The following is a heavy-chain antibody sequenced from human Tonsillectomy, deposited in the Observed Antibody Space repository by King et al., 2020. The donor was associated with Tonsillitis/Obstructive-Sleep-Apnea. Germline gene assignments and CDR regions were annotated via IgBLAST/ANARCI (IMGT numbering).Heavy chain of an antibody. CDR3: TTGYGSGGACYSALY. Sequence: VQLVESGGGLVKPGGSLRLSCAASGFIFSNAWMNWARQAPGKGLECVGGIQRGTDGGRRDYAAPLKGRFTISRDDSKNKLFLQMYSLVTEDTAVYYCTTGYGSGGACYSALYWGQGTLVTVSS. CDR2: IQRGTDGGRR. CDR1: GFIFSNAW. V-gene: IGHV3-15*01. D-gene: IGHD2-21*01. J-gene: IGHJ4*02.